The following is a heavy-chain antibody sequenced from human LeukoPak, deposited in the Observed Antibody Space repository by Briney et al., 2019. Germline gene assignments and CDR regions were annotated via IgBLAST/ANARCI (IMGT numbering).Heavy chain of an antibody. D-gene: IGHD1-26*01. J-gene: IGHJ1*01. CDR3: ARGSGSYSAEYFQH. CDR2: INPNSGGT. Sequence: ASVKVSCKASGYTFTGYYMHWVRQAPGQGLEWMGWINPNSGGTNYAQKFQGRATMTRDTSISTAYMELSRLRSDDTAVYYCARGSGSYSAEYFQHWGQGTLVTVSS. V-gene: IGHV1-2*02. CDR1: GYTFTGYY.